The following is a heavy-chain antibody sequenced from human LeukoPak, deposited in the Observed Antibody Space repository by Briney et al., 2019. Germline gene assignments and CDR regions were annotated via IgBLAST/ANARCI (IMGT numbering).Heavy chain of an antibody. CDR3: ARPGWDAFDI. D-gene: IGHD5-24*01. Sequence: PSETLSLTCTVSGGSISSSSYYWGWIRQPPGKGLEWIGSIYYSGSTYYNPSPKSRVTISVDTSKNQFSLKLSSVTAADTAVYYCARPGWDAFDIWGQGTMVTVSS. V-gene: IGHV4-39*01. CDR2: IYYSGST. J-gene: IGHJ3*02. CDR1: GGSISSSSYY.